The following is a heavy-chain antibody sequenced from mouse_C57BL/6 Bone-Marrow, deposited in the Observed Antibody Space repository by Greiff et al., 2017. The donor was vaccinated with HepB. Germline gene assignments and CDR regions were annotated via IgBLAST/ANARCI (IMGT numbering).Heavy chain of an antibody. CDR3: AGNYYGNYWAMDY. J-gene: IGHJ4*01. CDR2: IHPNSGST. D-gene: IGHD2-1*01. V-gene: IGHV1-64*01. CDR1: GYTFTSYW. Sequence: QVHVKQPGAELVKPGASVKLSCKASGYTFTSYWMHWVKQRPGQGLEWIGMIHPNSGSTNYNEKFKSKATLTVDKSSSTAYMQLSSLTSEDSAVYYCAGNYYGNYWAMDYWGQGTSVTVSS.